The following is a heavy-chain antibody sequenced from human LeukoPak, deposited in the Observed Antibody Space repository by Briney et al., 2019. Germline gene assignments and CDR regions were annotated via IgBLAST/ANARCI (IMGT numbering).Heavy chain of an antibody. Sequence: GASVKGSCKGFGYTFTNYYMHWVRQAPGQGPEWMGIVNPNDGSTTYAQKFQGRVTMTRDMSTNTVYMELSSLRSDDTAEYFCAIVSPMTTVARGQGAFDIWGQGTMVIVSA. V-gene: IGHV1-46*01. CDR1: GYTFTNYY. CDR2: VNPNDGST. D-gene: IGHD4-23*01. J-gene: IGHJ3*02. CDR3: AIVSPMTTVARGQGAFDI.